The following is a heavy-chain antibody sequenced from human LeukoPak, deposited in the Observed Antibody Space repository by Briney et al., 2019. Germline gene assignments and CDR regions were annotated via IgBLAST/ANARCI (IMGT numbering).Heavy chain of an antibody. Sequence: SGTLSLTCTFSGGSISSYYWSWIRQPPGKGLEWIGYISYSGSTKYNPSFKSRVTISVDTSKNQFSLKLSSVTAADTAVYYCASESAAGIFDYWGQGTLVTVSS. CDR3: ASESAAGIFDY. D-gene: IGHD6-13*01. V-gene: IGHV4-59*01. CDR2: ISYSGST. J-gene: IGHJ4*02. CDR1: GGSISSYY.